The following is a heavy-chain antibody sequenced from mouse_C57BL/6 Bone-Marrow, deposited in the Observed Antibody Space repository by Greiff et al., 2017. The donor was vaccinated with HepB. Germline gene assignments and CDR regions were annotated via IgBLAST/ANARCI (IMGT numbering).Heavy chain of an antibody. CDR3: ARDLGDGYFDY. CDR2: ISDGGSYT. V-gene: IGHV5-4*01. Sequence: EVQGVESGGGLVKPGGSLKLSCAASGFTFSSYAMSWARQTPEKRLEWVATISDGGSYTYYPDNVKGRFTISRDNAKNNLYLQMSHLKSEDTAMYYCARDLGDGYFDYWGQGTTLTVSS. CDR1: GFTFSSYA. J-gene: IGHJ2*01. D-gene: IGHD2-3*01.